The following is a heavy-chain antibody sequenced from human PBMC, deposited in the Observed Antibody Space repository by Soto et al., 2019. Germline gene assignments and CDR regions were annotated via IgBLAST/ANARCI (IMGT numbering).Heavy chain of an antibody. D-gene: IGHD2-15*01. J-gene: IGHJ6*02. V-gene: IGHV4-30-4*01. CDR3: ARDRPGRGYCSGSSCYSNYYGMDV. CDR2: IYYSGST. Sequence: ILSLTFTDAGGSISSGDYYWSWIRQPPGKGLEWIGYIYYSGSTYYNPSLKSRVTISVDTSKNQFSLKLSSVTSADTAVYYCARDRPGRGYCSGSSCYSNYYGMDVWGQGTTVTVT. CDR1: GGSISSGDYY.